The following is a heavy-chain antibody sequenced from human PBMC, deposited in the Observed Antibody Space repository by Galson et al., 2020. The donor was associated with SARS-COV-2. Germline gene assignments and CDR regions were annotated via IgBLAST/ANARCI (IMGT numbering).Heavy chain of an antibody. Sequence: SCTGSGFSFGDHLMTWVRQAPGKGLEWVAFIRSKTYGGTTYYAASVQGRFTISRDDSKNIAYLQMNSLKTEDTAVYYCTRRYCSGGSCYYAFGIWGQGTMVTVSS. CDR3: TRRYCSGGSCYYAFGI. V-gene: IGHV3-49*04. J-gene: IGHJ3*02. CDR2: IRSKTYGGTT. CDR1: GFSFGDHL. D-gene: IGHD2-15*01.